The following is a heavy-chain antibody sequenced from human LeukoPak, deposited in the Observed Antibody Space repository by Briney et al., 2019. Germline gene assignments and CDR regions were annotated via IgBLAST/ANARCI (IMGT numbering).Heavy chain of an antibody. J-gene: IGHJ5*02. D-gene: IGHD3-9*01. CDR3: ASSRSAYDFLTGYSSDTNWFDP. V-gene: IGHV4-31*03. CDR2: IFYTGAT. CDR1: GGSITSGGYY. Sequence: SETLSLTCTVSGGSITSGGYYWSWIRQYPGKGLEWIGYIFYTGATHYNPSLKSRVFISMDMSKNQFSLKLSSVTAADTAVYYCASSRSAYDFLTGYSSDTNWFDPWGQGTLVTVAS.